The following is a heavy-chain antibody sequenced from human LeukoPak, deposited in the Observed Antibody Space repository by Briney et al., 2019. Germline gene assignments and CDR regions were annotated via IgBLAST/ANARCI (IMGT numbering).Heavy chain of an antibody. J-gene: IGHJ5*02. Sequence: GGSLRLSCAASGFTFSSYAMSWVRQAPGKGLEWVSAISGSGGSTYYADSLKGRFTISRDNSKNTLYLQMNSLRAEDTAVYDCAKDLSELYNWFDPWGQGTLVSVSS. D-gene: IGHD1-26*01. CDR2: ISGSGGST. CDR1: GFTFSSYA. CDR3: AKDLSELYNWFDP. V-gene: IGHV3-23*01.